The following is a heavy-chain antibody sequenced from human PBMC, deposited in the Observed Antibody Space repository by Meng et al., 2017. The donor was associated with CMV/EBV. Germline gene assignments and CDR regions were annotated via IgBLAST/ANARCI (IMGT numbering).Heavy chain of an antibody. D-gene: IGHD1-1*01. V-gene: IGHV1-2*02. CDR1: GYRFSDHY. Sequence: QVQWVKPGVEVKSPGAYVKVSCQTSGYRFSDHYMHWVRQAPGQGLEWMGWIYPNSGGTHYAQKFQDRVTMTRDTSISTVYMELSRLTSDDTAVYYCVRDHNWGPDYWGQGTLVTVSS. CDR3: VRDHNWGPDY. CDR2: IYPNSGGT. J-gene: IGHJ4*02.